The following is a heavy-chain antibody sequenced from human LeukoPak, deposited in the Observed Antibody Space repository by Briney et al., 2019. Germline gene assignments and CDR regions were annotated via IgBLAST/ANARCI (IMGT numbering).Heavy chain of an antibody. CDR1: RFTFSSYV. CDR2: ISTSSSYI. V-gene: IGHV3-21*04. Sequence: GGSLRLSCAASRFTFSSYVMKWVRQVPGKGLEWVSSISTSSSYIYYADSVKGRFTISRDNAKNSLYLQMNSLRAEDTAVYYCARDRTHDYGDWLALWLWGQGTLVTVSS. D-gene: IGHD4-17*01. J-gene: IGHJ4*02. CDR3: ARDRTHDYGDWLALWL.